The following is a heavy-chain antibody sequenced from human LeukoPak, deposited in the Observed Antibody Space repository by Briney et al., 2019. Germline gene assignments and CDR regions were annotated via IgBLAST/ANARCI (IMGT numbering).Heavy chain of an antibody. CDR2: INHSGST. J-gene: IGHJ4*02. CDR1: GGSFSGYY. D-gene: IGHD6-13*01. CDR3: ARRRGYSSSWVPFDY. Sequence: SETLSLTCAVYGGSFSGYYWSWIRQPPGKGLEWIGEINHSGSTNYNPSLKSRVTISVDTSKNQFSLKLSSVTAADTAVYYCARRRGYSSSWVPFDYWGQGTLVTVSS. V-gene: IGHV4-34*01.